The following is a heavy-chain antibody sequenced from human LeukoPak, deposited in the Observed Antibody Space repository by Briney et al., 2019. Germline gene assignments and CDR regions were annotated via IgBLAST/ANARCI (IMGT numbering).Heavy chain of an antibody. CDR3: ARAERVQQLVYYYYYMDV. D-gene: IGHD6-6*01. CDR1: GFTFSSYS. V-gene: IGHV3-21*01. Sequence: PGGSLRLSCAASGFTFSSYSMNWVRQAPGKGLEWVSSISSSSSYIYYADSVKGRFTISRDNAKNSLYLQMNSLRAEHTAVYYCARAERVQQLVYYYYYMDVWGKGTTVTVSS. CDR2: ISSSSSYI. J-gene: IGHJ6*03.